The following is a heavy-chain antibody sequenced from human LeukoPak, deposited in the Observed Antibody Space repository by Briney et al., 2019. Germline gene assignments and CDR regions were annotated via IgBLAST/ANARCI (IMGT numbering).Heavy chain of an antibody. CDR2: INHSGST. V-gene: IGHV4-34*01. CDR1: GGSFSGYY. J-gene: IGHJ6*02. D-gene: IGHD1-1*01. CDR3: ATGPSYYYYGMDV. Sequence: SETLSLTCAVYGGSFSGYYWSWIRQPPGQGLEWIGEINHSGSTNYNPSLKSRVTISVDTSKNQFSLKLSSVTAADTAVYYCATGPSYYYYGMDVWGQGTTVTVSS.